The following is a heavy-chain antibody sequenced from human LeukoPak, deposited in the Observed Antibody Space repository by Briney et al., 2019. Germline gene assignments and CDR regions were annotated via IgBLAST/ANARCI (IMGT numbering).Heavy chain of an antibody. D-gene: IGHD3-9*01. V-gene: IGHV3-23*01. CDR1: GFTFSSYG. J-gene: IGHJ4*02. CDR3: ARARADYDILTATPYYFDY. Sequence: PGGSLRLSCAASGFTFSSYGMSWVRQAPGKGLEWVSAISGSGGSTYYADSVKGRFTISRDNSKNSLYLQMNSLRAEDTAVYYCARARADYDILTATPYYFDYWGQGTLVTVSS. CDR2: ISGSGGST.